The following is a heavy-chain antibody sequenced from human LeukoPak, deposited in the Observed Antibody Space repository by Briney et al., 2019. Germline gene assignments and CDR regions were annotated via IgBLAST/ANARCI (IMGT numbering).Heavy chain of an antibody. CDR3: ARLRTDYGDYQDY. Sequence: SETLSLTCAVYGGSFSGYYWSWIRQPPGKGLEWIGEINHSGSTNYNPSLKSRVTISVDTSKNQFSLKLSSVTAADTTVYYCARLRTDYGDYQDYWGQGTLVTVPS. CDR2: INHSGST. D-gene: IGHD4-17*01. J-gene: IGHJ4*02. V-gene: IGHV4-34*01. CDR1: GGSFSGYY.